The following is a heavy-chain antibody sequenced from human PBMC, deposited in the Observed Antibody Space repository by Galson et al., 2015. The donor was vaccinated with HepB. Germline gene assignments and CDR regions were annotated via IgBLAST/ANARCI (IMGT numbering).Heavy chain of an antibody. V-gene: IGHV1-69*02. CDR3: ARQNLYSSSWLLFDY. Sequence: SVKVSCKASGGTFSSYTISWVRQAPGQGLEWMGRIIPILGIANYAQKFQGRVTITADKSTSTAYMELSSLRSEDTAVYYCARQNLYSSSWLLFDYWGQGTLVTVSS. CDR1: GGTFSSYT. J-gene: IGHJ4*02. CDR2: IIPILGIA. D-gene: IGHD6-13*01.